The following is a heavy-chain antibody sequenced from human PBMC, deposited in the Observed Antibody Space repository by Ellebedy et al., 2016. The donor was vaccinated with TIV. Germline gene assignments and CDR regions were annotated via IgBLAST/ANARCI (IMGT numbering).Heavy chain of an antibody. CDR1: GYTLTELS. D-gene: IGHD6-13*01. V-gene: IGHV1-24*01. Sequence: AASVKVSCKVSGYTLTELSMHWVRQAPGEGLEWVGGFDPEDGETIYAQKFQGRVTITRDTSASTAFMELSSLRSEDTAVYFCAREAIAAAKIQPNLEYWGQGTLVTVSS. CDR2: FDPEDGET. CDR3: AREAIAAAKIQPNLEY. J-gene: IGHJ4*02.